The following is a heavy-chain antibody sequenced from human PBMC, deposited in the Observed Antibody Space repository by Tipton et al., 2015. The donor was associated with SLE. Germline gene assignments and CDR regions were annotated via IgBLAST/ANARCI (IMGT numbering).Heavy chain of an antibody. CDR2: IDSSGNNI. V-gene: IGHV3-48*03. D-gene: IGHD6-19*01. CDR3: ARDRGPLAVSGTFDY. J-gene: IGHJ4*02. Sequence: GSLRLSCAASGFTFSSYEMNWVRQAPGKGLEWISYIDSSGNNILYADSVKGRFTISRDNAKNSVYLQMNSLRAEDTAIYYCARDRGPLAVSGTFDYWGQGALVTVSS. CDR1: GFTFSSYE.